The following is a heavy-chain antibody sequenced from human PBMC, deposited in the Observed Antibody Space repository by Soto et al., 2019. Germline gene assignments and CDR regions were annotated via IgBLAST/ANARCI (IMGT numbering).Heavy chain of an antibody. CDR3: ARINDFWSGYARYFDY. J-gene: IGHJ4*02. D-gene: IGHD3-3*01. CDR1: GGTFSSYA. CDR2: IIPIFGTA. V-gene: IGHV1-69*01. Sequence: QVQLVQSGAEVKKPGSSVKVSCKASGGTFSSYAISWVRQAPGQGLEWMGGIIPIFGTANYAQKFQGRATITADESTSTAYMELSSLRSEDTAVYYCARINDFWSGYARYFDYWGQGTLVTVSS.